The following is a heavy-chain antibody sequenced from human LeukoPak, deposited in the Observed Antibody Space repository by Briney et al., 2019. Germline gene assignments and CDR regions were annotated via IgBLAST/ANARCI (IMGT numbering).Heavy chain of an antibody. CDR1: GFTFSSYG. D-gene: IGHD3-10*01. J-gene: IGHJ5*02. Sequence: GGSLRLSCAASGFTFSSYGMSWVRQAPGKGLEWVSAISGSGGSTYYADSVKGRFTSSRDNSKNTLYLQMNSLRAEDTAVYYCAKLHGSGSNWFDPWGQGTLVTVSS. CDR2: ISGSGGST. CDR3: AKLHGSGSNWFDP. V-gene: IGHV3-23*01.